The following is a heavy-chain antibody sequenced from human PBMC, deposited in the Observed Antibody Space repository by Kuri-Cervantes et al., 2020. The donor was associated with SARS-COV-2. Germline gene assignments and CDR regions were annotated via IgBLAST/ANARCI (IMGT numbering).Heavy chain of an antibody. J-gene: IGHJ6*02. CDR2: IIPIFGIA. CDR1: GGTFSSYA. V-gene: IGHV1-69*13. D-gene: IGHD6-13*01. Sequence: SVKVSCKASGGTFSSYAISWVRQAPGQGLEWMGGIIPIFGIANYAQKFQGRVTITADESTSTAYMELSSLRSEDTAVYYCARYTRYSSSWYGAYYYYYGMDVWGQGTTVTVSS. CDR3: ARYTRYSSSWYGAYYYYYGMDV.